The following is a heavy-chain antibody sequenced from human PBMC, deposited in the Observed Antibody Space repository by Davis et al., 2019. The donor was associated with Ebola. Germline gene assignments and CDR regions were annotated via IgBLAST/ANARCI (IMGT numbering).Heavy chain of an antibody. D-gene: IGHD6-13*01. J-gene: IGHJ4*02. Sequence: ASVKVSCKASGYTFTSYGISWVRQAPGQGLEWMGWITAYNGNTNYAQKLQGSVTMTTDTSTSTAYMELRSLRSDDTAVYYCARDLYSSSWFDYWGQGTLVTVSS. CDR2: ITAYNGNT. CDR3: ARDLYSSSWFDY. CDR1: GYTFTSYG. V-gene: IGHV1-18*01.